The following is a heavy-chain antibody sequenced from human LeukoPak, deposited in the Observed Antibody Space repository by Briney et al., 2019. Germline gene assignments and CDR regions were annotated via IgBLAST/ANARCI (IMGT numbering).Heavy chain of an antibody. CDR2: ISWNSGSI. CDR3: AKGGGSYYRQIDY. V-gene: IGHV3-9*01. J-gene: IGHJ4*02. D-gene: IGHD3-10*01. Sequence: GGSLRLSCAASGFTFDDYAMHWVRQAPGKGLEWVSGISWNSGSIGYADSVKGRFTISRDNAKNSLYLQMNSLRTEDTALYYCAKGGGSYYRQIDYWGQGTLVTVSS. CDR1: GFTFDDYA.